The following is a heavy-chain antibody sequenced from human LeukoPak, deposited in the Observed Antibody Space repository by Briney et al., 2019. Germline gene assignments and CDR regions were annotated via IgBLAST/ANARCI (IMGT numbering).Heavy chain of an antibody. CDR3: SGVDF. CDR2: MSCAGNNK. CDR1: GFTFSSYT. V-gene: IGHV3-30-3*01. D-gene: IGHD2-15*01. Sequence: PGGSLRLSCAASGFTFSSYTMHWVRQAPGKGLEWVAVMSCAGNNKYYADSVKGRFTISRDNSKNTLYLQMNSLRAEDTAVYPSSGVDFWGQGTLVTVSS. J-gene: IGHJ4*02.